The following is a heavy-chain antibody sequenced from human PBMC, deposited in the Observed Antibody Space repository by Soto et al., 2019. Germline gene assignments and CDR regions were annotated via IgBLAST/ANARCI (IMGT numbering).Heavy chain of an antibody. Sequence: PVGSLRLSCAASGFTFSNYYMSCIRHSPGKWLEWVSDISSSFLTIHYAESVKGRFTISRDNAKSSLFLQMSSLSAEDTAVYYFAAVSATGWNVNGTDSFQYWGQAALVNVSS. V-gene: IGHV3-11*01. J-gene: IGHJ4*02. CDR3: AAVSATGWNVNGTDSFQY. D-gene: IGHD1-1*01. CDR2: ISSSFLTI. CDR1: GFTFSNYY.